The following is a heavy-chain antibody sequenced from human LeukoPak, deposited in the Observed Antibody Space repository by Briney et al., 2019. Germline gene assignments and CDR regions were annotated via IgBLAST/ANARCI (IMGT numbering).Heavy chain of an antibody. CDR1: GFTFGSFA. J-gene: IGHJ6*03. D-gene: IGHD1-14*01. Sequence: SGGSLRLSCVASGFTFGSFAMTWVRQAPGKGLEWVAAISGSGDKTYYADSVKGRFTISRDNSKNTLYLQMNSLRVEDTAVYYCAKGLSGNHRGGPGYYYYMDVWGKGTTVTVSS. CDR2: ISGSGDKT. CDR3: AKGLSGNHRGGPGYYYYMDV. V-gene: IGHV3-23*01.